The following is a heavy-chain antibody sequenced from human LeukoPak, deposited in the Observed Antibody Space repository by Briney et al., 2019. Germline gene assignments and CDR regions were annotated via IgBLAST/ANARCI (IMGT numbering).Heavy chain of an antibody. J-gene: IGHJ4*02. CDR3: ARTSIAVAATYGLDY. CDR1: GFTLSTNY. Sequence: PGGSLRLSCAASGFTLSTNYMSWVRPAAGKGLEWVSVIYSGGGTYYADSVKGRFTISRDNSKNTLYLQMNSLRAEDTAVYYCARTSIAVAATYGLDYWGQGILVTVSS. D-gene: IGHD6-19*01. V-gene: IGHV3-53*01. CDR2: IYSGGGT.